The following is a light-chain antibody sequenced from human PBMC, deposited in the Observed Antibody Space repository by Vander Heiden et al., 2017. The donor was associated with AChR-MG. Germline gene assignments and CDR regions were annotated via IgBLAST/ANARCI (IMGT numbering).Light chain of an antibody. J-gene: IGKJ4*01. CDR1: QSVSSC. CDR2: NVS. CDR3: QQHNTWPLT. V-gene: IGKV3-11*01. Sequence: EIVLTQSRPPLSLSPGECATLTCRASQSVSSCLAWYQQKPGKAPRLLIYNVSSMATGIPARFSGGGSGTDFTLTISSLEPEDFAVYYCQQHNTWPLTFGGGTKVEIK.